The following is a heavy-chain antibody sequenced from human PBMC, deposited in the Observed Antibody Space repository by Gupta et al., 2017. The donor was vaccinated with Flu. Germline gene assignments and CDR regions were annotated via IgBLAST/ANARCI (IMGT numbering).Heavy chain of an antibody. CDR2: IYGQGDK. CDR1: GSSLTTSGVG. V-gene: IGHV2-5*01. J-gene: IGHJ5*02. Sequence: QNTLPESGPTLVKPPQTLTLPCNYSGSSLTTSGVGVGWIRQTLGQALEWRGIIYGQGDKRFSPSLQSRRTITKDTSSYQVGRTMTNMDVVDTAKDYCAHRGWSIGGCYPWGQGHRGTV. CDR3: AHRGWSIGGCYP. D-gene: IGHD3-22*01.